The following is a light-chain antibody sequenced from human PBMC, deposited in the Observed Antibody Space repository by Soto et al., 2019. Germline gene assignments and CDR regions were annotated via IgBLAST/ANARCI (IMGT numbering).Light chain of an antibody. CDR1: QSIGSW. CDR3: QQYNSYST. Sequence: DIQMTQSPSTLSASVGDRVTITCRASQSIGSWLAWYQQKPGKAPNLLIYDTSRLETGVPSRFSGSGSGTEFTLTISSLQPDDFATYYCQQYNSYSTFGPGTKVEIK. J-gene: IGKJ1*01. CDR2: DTS. V-gene: IGKV1-5*01.